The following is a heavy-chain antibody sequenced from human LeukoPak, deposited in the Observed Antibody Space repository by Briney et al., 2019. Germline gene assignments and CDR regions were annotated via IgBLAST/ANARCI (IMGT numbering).Heavy chain of an antibody. Sequence: GGSLRLSCAASGFTFSSYAMHWVRQAPGKGLEWVAVISYDGSNKYYADSVKGRFTISRDSSKNTLYLQMNGLRAEDTAVYYCARAYYYDSSGYYYRYWGQGTLVTVSS. CDR3: ARAYYYDSSGYYYRY. D-gene: IGHD3-22*01. V-gene: IGHV3-30-3*01. CDR2: ISYDGSNK. CDR1: GFTFSSYA. J-gene: IGHJ4*02.